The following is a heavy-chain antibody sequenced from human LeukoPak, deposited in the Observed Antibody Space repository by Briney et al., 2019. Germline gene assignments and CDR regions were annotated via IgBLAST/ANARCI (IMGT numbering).Heavy chain of an antibody. J-gene: IGHJ5*02. CDR1: GFTFGDYA. CDR2: IRSKAYGGTT. Sequence: GGSLRLSCTASGFTFGDYAMSWVRQAPGKGLEWVGFIRSKAYGGTTEYAASVKGRFTISRDDSKSIAYLLMNSLKTEDTAVYYCTRDLGYCSGGSCYGWFDPWGQGTLVTVSS. V-gene: IGHV3-49*04. CDR3: TRDLGYCSGGSCYGWFDP. D-gene: IGHD2-15*01.